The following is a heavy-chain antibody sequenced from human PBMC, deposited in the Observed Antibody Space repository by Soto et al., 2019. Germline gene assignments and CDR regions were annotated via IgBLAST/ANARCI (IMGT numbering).Heavy chain of an antibody. J-gene: IGHJ4*02. V-gene: IGHV3-7*01. CDR3: ARGRYNAGDYPRCFDY. D-gene: IGHD3-16*02. CDR2: IRKDGTEK. CDR1: GFEFSAYW. Sequence: EVTLVESGGALVQPGGSLRVSCAASGFEFSAYWMTWVRQAPGKGLEWVANIRKDGTEKYYAGSVRGRFSVFRDNAKNGVFLQMNSLKGEETSIYYCARGRYNAGDYPRCFDYWGQGTLVTVSS.